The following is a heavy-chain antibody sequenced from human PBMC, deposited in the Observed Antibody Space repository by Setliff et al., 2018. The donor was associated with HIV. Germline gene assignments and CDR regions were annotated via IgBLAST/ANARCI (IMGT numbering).Heavy chain of an antibody. V-gene: IGHV4-59*12. CDR1: GGSISSYY. D-gene: IGHD2-15*01. J-gene: IGHJ3*02. CDR2: IYYSGST. Sequence: SETLSLTCTVSGGSISSYYWSWIRQPPGKGLEWIGYIYYSGSTNYNPSLKSRVTISLDTSKNQFSLKLSSVTAADTAVYYCAGAFVVVVAATQGGAFDIWGQGTMVTVSS. CDR3: AGAFVVVVAATQGGAFDI.